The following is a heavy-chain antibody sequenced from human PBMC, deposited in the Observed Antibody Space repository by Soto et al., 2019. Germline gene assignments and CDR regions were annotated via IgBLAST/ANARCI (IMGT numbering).Heavy chain of an antibody. Sequence: QVQLVESGGGVVQPGRSLRLPCAASGFTFSSYAMHWVRQAPGKGLEWVAVISYDGSNKYYADSVKGRFTISRDNSKNTLYLQMNSLRAEDTAVYYCLANIWGQGTLVTVSS. J-gene: IGHJ4*02. CDR1: GFTFSSYA. CDR2: ISYDGSNK. CDR3: LANI. V-gene: IGHV3-30-3*01.